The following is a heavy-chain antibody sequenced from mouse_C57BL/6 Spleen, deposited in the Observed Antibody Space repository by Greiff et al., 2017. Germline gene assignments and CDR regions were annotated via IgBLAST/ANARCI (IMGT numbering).Heavy chain of an antibody. D-gene: IGHD1-1*01. CDR2: INPGSGGT. CDR1: GYAFTNYL. CDR3: ARGVVALKYFDV. J-gene: IGHJ1*03. V-gene: IGHV1-54*01. Sequence: VKLMESGAELVRPGTSVKVSCKASGYAFTNYLIEWVKQRPGQGLEWIGVINPGSGGTNYNEKFKGKATLTADKSSSTAYMQLSSLTSEDSAVYYCARGVVALKYFDVWGTGTTVTVSS.